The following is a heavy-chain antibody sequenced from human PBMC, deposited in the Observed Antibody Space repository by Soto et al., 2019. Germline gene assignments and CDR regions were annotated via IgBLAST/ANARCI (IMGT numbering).Heavy chain of an antibody. J-gene: IGHJ4*02. V-gene: IGHV3-23*01. D-gene: IGHD6-13*01. CDR2: ISGGTSST. Sequence: EVQLLESGGGLVQPGGSLRLSCAASGFTVSSYAMSWVRQAPGKGLEWVSAISGGTSSTYYADSVKGRFTISRDNSKKTLYLQMTSLRDEDTAVYYCAKERWAAAGTPTLDYWGQGTLVTVSS. CDR3: AKERWAAAGTPTLDY. CDR1: GFTVSSYA.